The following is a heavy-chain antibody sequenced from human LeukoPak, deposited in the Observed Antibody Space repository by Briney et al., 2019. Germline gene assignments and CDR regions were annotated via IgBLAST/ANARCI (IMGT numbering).Heavy chain of an antibody. CDR1: GFTFRTYA. J-gene: IGHJ4*02. Sequence: GGSLRLSCAASGFTFRTYAMNWVRQAPGKGLEWVAVISYDGSNKYYADSVKGRFTISRDNSKNTLYLQMNSLRAEDTAVYYCASSSGWYQGYWGQGTLVTVSS. CDR3: ASSSGWYQGY. V-gene: IGHV3-30-3*01. CDR2: ISYDGSNK. D-gene: IGHD6-19*01.